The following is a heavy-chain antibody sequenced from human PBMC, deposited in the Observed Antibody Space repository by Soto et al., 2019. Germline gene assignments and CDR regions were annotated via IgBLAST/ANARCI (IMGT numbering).Heavy chain of an antibody. J-gene: IGHJ4*02. D-gene: IGHD5-12*01. V-gene: IGHV3-30*18. CDR1: GFTFSSYG. CDR2: ISYDGSNK. CDR3: AKSQYSWATITYYFDY. Sequence: GGSLRISCAASGFTFSSYGMHWVRQAPGKGLEWVAVISYDGSNKYYADSVKGRFTISRDNSKNTLYLQMNSLRAEDTAVYYCAKSQYSWATITYYFDYWGQGTLVTVSS.